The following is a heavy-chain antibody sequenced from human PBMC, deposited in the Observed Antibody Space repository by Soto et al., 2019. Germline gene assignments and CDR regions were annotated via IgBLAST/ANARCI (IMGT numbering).Heavy chain of an antibody. J-gene: IGHJ5*02. CDR1: GDTFKSYG. V-gene: IGHV1-18*01. CDR3: AREERFLEWLFSWFDP. D-gene: IGHD3-3*01. CDR2: ISAYNGNT. Sequence: GASVEVCCKACGDTFKSYGISWVRQAPGQGLEWMGWISAYNGNTNYAQKLQGRVTMTTDTSTSTAYMELSSLRSEDTAVYYCAREERFLEWLFSWFDPWGQGTLVTVSS.